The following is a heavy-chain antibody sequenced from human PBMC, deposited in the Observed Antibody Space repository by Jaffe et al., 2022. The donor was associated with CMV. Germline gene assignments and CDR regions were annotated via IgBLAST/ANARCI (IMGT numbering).Heavy chain of an antibody. V-gene: IGHV4-34*01. CDR2: INHSGST. J-gene: IGHJ6*03. CDR1: GGSFSGYY. D-gene: IGHD6-13*01. CDR3: ARGREQQLVPPYYYYMDV. Sequence: QVQLQQWGAGLLKPSETLSLTCAVYGGSFSGYYWSWIRQPPGKGLEWIGEINHSGSTNYNPSLKSRVTISVDTSKNQFSLKLSSVTAADTAVYYCARGREQQLVPPYYYYMDVWGKGTTVTVSS.